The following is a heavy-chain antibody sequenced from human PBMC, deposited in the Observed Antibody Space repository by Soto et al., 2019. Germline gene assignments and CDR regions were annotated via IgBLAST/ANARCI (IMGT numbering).Heavy chain of an antibody. CDR3: ASTRGLRFLEWPLDY. CDR1: GYTFTSYD. V-gene: IGHV1-8*01. D-gene: IGHD3-3*01. J-gene: IGHJ4*02. CDR2: MNPNSGNT. Sequence: GASVKVSCKASGYTFTSYDINWVRQATGQGLEWMGWMNPNSGNTGYAQKFQGRVTMTRNTSISTAYMDLSSLRSEDTAVYYCASTRGLRFLEWPLDYWGQGTLVTVSS.